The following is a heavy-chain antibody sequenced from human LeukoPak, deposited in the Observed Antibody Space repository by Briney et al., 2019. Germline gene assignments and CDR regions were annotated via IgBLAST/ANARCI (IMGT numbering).Heavy chain of an antibody. CDR3: ATQAGALRYFDWLPTRDAFDI. CDR1: GYTFTSYY. J-gene: IGHJ3*02. D-gene: IGHD3-9*01. V-gene: IGHV1-46*01. CDR2: INPSGGST. Sequence: ASVKVSCKASGYTFTSYYMHWVRQAPGQGLEWMGIINPSGGSTSYAQKFQGRVTMTRDTSTSTVYMELSSLRSEDTAVYYCATQAGALRYFDWLPTRDAFDIWGQGTMATVSS.